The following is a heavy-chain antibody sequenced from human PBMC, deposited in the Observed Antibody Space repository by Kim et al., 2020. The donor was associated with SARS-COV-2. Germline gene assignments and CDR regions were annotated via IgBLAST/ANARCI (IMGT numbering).Heavy chain of an antibody. CDR3: ARLGDIVAAYFDY. J-gene: IGHJ4*02. CDR1: GGSISSSSYY. V-gene: IGHV4-39*01. Sequence: SETLSLTCTVSGGSISSSSYYWGWIRQPPGKGLEWIGSIYYSGSTYYNPSLKSRVTISVDTSKNQFSLKLSSVTAADTAVYYCARLGDIVAAYFDYWGQGTLVTVSS. D-gene: IGHD5-12*01. CDR2: IYYSGST.